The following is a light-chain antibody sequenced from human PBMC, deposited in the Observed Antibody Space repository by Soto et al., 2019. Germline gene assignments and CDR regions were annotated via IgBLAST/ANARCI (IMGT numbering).Light chain of an antibody. Sequence: DIVMTQSPDSLAVSLGERATINCKSSQSILYSSNNKNYLAWYQQKPGQPPKLLIYWASTRESGVPDRFSGSGSGTEFTLTISSLQAEDVAVYYCQQYYSTHTFGGGTKVEIK. CDR1: QSILYSSNNKNY. CDR3: QQYYSTHT. V-gene: IGKV4-1*01. CDR2: WAS. J-gene: IGKJ4*01.